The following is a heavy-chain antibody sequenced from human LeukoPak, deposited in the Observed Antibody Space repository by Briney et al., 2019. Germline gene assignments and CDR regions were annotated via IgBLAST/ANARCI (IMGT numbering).Heavy chain of an antibody. CDR1: GFTFSSYS. D-gene: IGHD3-16*02. Sequence: GSLRLSCAASGFTFSSYSMNWVRQAPGKGLEWVSSISSSSSYIYYADSVKGRFTISRDNAKNSLYLQMNSLRAEDTAVYYCAREKPHYDYVWGSYRYNPLFDYWGQGTLVTVSS. J-gene: IGHJ4*02. V-gene: IGHV3-21*01. CDR2: ISSSSSYI. CDR3: AREKPHYDYVWGSYRYNPLFDY.